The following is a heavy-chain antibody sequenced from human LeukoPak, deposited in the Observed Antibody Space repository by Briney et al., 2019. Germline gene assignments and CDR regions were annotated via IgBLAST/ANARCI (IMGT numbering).Heavy chain of an antibody. D-gene: IGHD6-13*01. V-gene: IGHV3-53*01. CDR3: ARGQQLVGDY. CDR1: GFTVSSNY. J-gene: IGHJ4*02. Sequence: GGSLRLSCAASGFTVSSNYMTWVRQAPGKGLEWVSVIYGGGSTYYADSVKGRLTISRDNSKNTLYLQMNSLRAEDTAVYYCARGQQLVGDYWGQGTLVTVSS. CDR2: IYGGGST.